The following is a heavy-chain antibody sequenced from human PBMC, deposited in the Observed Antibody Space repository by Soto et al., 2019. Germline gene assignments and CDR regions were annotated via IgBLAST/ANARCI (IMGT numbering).Heavy chain of an antibody. V-gene: IGHV3-9*01. D-gene: IGHD6-19*01. CDR3: AKVLYPSGISDETVANAFDI. CDR2: ISWNSGSI. Sequence: EVQLVESGGGLVQPGRSLRLSCVASGFTFEDYAMHWVRQAPGKGLEWVSGISWNSGSIGYADSVKGRFTISSDNAKNSLYLQVNSLRAEHTALYHCAKVLYPSGISDETVANAFDIWGQGTMLTVSS. J-gene: IGHJ3*02. CDR1: GFTFEDYA.